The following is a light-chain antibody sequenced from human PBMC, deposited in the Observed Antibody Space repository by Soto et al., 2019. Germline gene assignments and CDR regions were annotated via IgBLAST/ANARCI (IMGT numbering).Light chain of an antibody. CDR3: AAWDDSLVV. Sequence: QSVLTQPPSASGTPGQRVTISCSGSSSNIGSNTVNWYQQLPGTAPKLLIYSNNQRPSGVPDRFSGSKSGTSASLAISGLQSEDAADYYCAAWDDSLVVFGGGTKLNVL. CDR2: SNN. CDR1: SSNIGSNT. V-gene: IGLV1-44*01. J-gene: IGLJ2*01.